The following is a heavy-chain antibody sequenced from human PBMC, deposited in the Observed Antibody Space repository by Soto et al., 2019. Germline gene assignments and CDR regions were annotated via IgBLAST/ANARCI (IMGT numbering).Heavy chain of an antibody. CDR1: NTSISSSNW. Sequence: PSETLSLTCVITNTSISSSNWWSWVRQAPGKGLEWIGEIYHTGRTNYAPSLKSRVTMSIDKSNNRFSLRLTSLTAADTAVYYCVRDEAHYDILTGSSLGRAFDIWGQGTMVTVSS. CDR3: VRDEAHYDILTGSSLGRAFDI. J-gene: IGHJ3*02. V-gene: IGHV4-4*02. D-gene: IGHD3-9*01. CDR2: IYHTGRT.